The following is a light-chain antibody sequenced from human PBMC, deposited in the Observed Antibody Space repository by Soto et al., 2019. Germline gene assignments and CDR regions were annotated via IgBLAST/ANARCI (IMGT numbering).Light chain of an antibody. Sequence: EIVWTQSPGTMSLSPGEGATLSCRASQSVSSSYIAWYQQRPGQTPSLLIYGASTRATGIPDRFSGSGSGKDFTLRISRLEPEDFAVYYCQQHGTTFGQGTKLDIK. V-gene: IGKV3-20*01. CDR1: QSVSSSY. CDR2: GAS. J-gene: IGKJ1*01. CDR3: QQHGTT.